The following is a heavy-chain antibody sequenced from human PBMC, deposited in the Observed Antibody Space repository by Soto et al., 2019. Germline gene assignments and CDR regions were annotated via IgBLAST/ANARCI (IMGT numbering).Heavy chain of an antibody. D-gene: IGHD6-6*01. CDR3: ARHDSSSPNYYYYGMDV. J-gene: IGHJ6*02. V-gene: IGHV1-18*01. Sequence: ASVKVSCKASGYTFTSYGISCVRQAPGQGLEWMGWISAYNGNTNYAQKLQGRVTMTTDTSTSTAYMELRSLRSDDTAVYYCARHDSSSPNYYYYGMDVWGQGTTVTV. CDR1: GYTFTSYG. CDR2: ISAYNGNT.